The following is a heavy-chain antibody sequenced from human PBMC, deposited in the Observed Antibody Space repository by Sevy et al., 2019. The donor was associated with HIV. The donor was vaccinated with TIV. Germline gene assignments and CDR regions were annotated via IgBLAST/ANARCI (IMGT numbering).Heavy chain of an antibody. CDR2: ISYDGSNK. D-gene: IGHD3-10*01. CDR3: SREGQLRFVYYFDN. Sequence: GGCLRLSCTASGFTFRNYAMNWVRQAPGKGLEWVALISYDGSNKYYADSVRGRFAISRDNSKNTLYLQMNSLRPEDTAIYYCSREGQLRFVYYFDNWGQGTLVIVSS. CDR1: GFTFRNYA. V-gene: IGHV3-30*09. J-gene: IGHJ4*02.